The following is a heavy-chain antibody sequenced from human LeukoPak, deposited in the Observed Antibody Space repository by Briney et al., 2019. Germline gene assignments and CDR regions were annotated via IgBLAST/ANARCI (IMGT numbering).Heavy chain of an antibody. CDR1: GFTFSLYD. Sequence: TGGSLRLSCAASGFTFSLYDILWVRQAPGKGLEWVAIISHSGNNQYYADSVKGRFAVSRDNSKNTLFLHMNSLRSEDTAVYYCARDRSSGYTFDYWGQGTLVTVSS. D-gene: IGHD3-22*01. CDR3: ARDRSSGYTFDY. J-gene: IGHJ4*02. CDR2: ISHSGNNQ. V-gene: IGHV3-30*03.